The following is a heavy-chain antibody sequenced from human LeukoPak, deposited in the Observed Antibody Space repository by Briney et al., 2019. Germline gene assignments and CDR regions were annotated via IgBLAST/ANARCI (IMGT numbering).Heavy chain of an antibody. Sequence: ASVKVSCKASGYTFTGYYMHWVRQAPGQGLEWMGWINPNSGGTNYAQKFQGRVTMTRDTSISTAYMELSRLRSDDTAVYYCARELVGAVSFDYWGQGTLVTVSS. J-gene: IGHJ4*02. D-gene: IGHD1-26*01. CDR3: ARELVGAVSFDY. CDR2: INPNSGGT. V-gene: IGHV1-2*02. CDR1: GYTFTGYY.